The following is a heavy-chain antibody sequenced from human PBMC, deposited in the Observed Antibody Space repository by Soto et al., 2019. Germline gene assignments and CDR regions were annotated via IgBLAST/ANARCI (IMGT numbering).Heavy chain of an antibody. CDR3: AREDAMAKYYFDY. V-gene: IGHV3-74*01. CDR2: INSDGSST. CDR1: GFTFSSYW. Sequence: GGSLRLSCAASGFTFSSYWMHWVRQAPGKGLVWVSRINSDGSSTSYADSVKGRFTISRENAKNTLYLQMNSLRAEDTAVYYCAREDAMAKYYFDYWGQGTLVTVSS. D-gene: IGHD2-2*01. J-gene: IGHJ4*02.